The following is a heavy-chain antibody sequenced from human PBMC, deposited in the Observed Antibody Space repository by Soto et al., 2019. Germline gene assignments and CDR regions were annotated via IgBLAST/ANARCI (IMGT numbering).Heavy chain of an antibody. CDR3: ASARGVLGEFPY. Sequence: SETLSLTCTVSGGSIISSSYYWGWIRQPPGKGLEWIGSIYYSGSTYYNPSLKSRVTISVDTSKNQFSLKLSSVTAADTAVYYCASARGVLGEFPYWGQGTLVTVSS. CDR1: GGSIISSSYY. CDR2: IYYSGST. V-gene: IGHV4-39*01. D-gene: IGHD3-16*01. J-gene: IGHJ4*02.